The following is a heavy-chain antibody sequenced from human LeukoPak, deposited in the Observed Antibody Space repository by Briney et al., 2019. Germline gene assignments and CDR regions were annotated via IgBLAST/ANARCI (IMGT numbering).Heavy chain of an antibody. CDR1: GGSFSGYY. Sequence: PSETLSLTCAVYGGSFSGYYWSWIRQPPGKGLEWIGEINHSGSTNYNPSLKSRVTISVDTSKNQFSLKLSSVTAADTAVYYCARSSRYQLLYFFDYWGQGTLVTVSS. CDR3: ARSSRYQLLYFFDY. D-gene: IGHD2-2*02. CDR2: INHSGST. V-gene: IGHV4-34*01. J-gene: IGHJ4*02.